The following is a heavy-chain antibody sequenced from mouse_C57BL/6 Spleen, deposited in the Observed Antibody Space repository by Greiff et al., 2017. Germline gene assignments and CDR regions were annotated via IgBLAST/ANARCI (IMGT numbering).Heavy chain of an antibody. CDR3: ARRGTTDYCDY. D-gene: IGHD1-1*01. CDR2: IDPSDSYT. CDR1: GYTFTSYW. Sequence: QVQLQQPGAELVMPGASVKLSCKASGYTFTSYWMHWVKQRPGQGLEWIGEIDPSDSYTNYNQKFKGKSTLTVDKSSSTAYMQLSSLTSEDSAVYYCARRGTTDYCDYWGQGTTLTVSS. J-gene: IGHJ2*01. V-gene: IGHV1-69*01.